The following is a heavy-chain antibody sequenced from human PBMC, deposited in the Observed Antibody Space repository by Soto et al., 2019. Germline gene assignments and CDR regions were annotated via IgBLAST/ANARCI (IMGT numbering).Heavy chain of an antibody. D-gene: IGHD1-26*01. Sequence: GGSLRLSCAASGLTFSSYWMYWVRQAPGKGLVWVSHINSDGSTTTYADSVKGRFTISRDNAKNTLYLQMNSLRAEDTAVYYCAKAWELLTSGYFDYWGQGTLVTV. CDR2: INSDGSTT. V-gene: IGHV3-74*01. CDR3: AKAWELLTSGYFDY. J-gene: IGHJ4*02. CDR1: GLTFSSYW.